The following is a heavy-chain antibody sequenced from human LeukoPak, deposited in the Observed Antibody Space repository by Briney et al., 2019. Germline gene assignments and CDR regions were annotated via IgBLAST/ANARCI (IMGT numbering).Heavy chain of an antibody. J-gene: IGHJ4*02. V-gene: IGHV3-21*01. D-gene: IGHD2-2*01. CDR2: ISSSSSYI. Sequence: GGSLRLSCAASGFTFSGYTMNWVRQAPGKGLEWVSFISSSSSYIYYADSVKGRFTISRDNAKNSLYLQMNSLRAEDTAVYYCARDPICSSTSCYIDYWGQGTLVTVSP. CDR3: ARDPICSSTSCYIDY. CDR1: GFTFSGYT.